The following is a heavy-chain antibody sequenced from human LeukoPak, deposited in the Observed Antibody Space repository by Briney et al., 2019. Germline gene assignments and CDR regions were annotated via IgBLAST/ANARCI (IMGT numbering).Heavy chain of an antibody. CDR2: VYSIGST. CDR3: ARHYCGGDCYSRWYFDL. CDR1: GGSISNYY. D-gene: IGHD2-21*02. J-gene: IGHJ2*01. Sequence: SETLSLTCTVSGGSISNYYWSWIRQPAGKGLEWIGRVYSIGSTNYNPSLKSRVTMSVDTSKNQFSLKLSSVTAADTAVYYCARHYCGGDCYSRWYFDLWGRGTLVTVSS. V-gene: IGHV4-4*07.